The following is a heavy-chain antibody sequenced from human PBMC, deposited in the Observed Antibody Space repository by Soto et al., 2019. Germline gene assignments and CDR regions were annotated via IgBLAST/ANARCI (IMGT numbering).Heavy chain of an antibody. CDR3: ARGGFCSSTTCSNYHGMDV. D-gene: IGHD2-2*03. CDR1: GFTFSSFG. CDR2: IWYDGTNQ. V-gene: IGHV3-33*01. Sequence: GGSLRLSCAASGFTFSSFGMHWVRQAPGKGLEWAALIWYDGTNQNYADSVRGRFTISRDNSKNTLYLQINSLRAEDTAVYYCARGGFCSSTTCSNYHGMDVWGQGTTVTVSS. J-gene: IGHJ6*02.